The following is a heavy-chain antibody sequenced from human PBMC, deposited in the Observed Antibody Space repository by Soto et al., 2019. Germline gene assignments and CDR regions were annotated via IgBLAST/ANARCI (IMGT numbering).Heavy chain of an antibody. CDR2: IYYSGST. D-gene: IGHD2-15*01. CDR3: ARHRVREGYCSGGSCYYDAFDI. CDR1: GGSISSYY. Sequence: SETLSLTCTVSGGSISSYYWSWIRQPPGKGLEWIGYIYYSGSTNYNPSLKSRVTISVDTSKNQFSLKLSSVTAADTAVYYCARHRVREGYCSGGSCYYDAFDIWGQGTMVTVSS. J-gene: IGHJ3*02. V-gene: IGHV4-59*08.